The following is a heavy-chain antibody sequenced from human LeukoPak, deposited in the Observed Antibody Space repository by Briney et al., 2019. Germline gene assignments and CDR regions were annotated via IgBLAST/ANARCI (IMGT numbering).Heavy chain of an antibody. CDR2: ISGSGSSI. Sequence: GGSLRLFCAASGVTFRHYAMTWVRQAPGKGLEGVSHISGSGSSIYYGDSVRGRFTISRDNSKNTLYLQMNSLRAEDTAVYYCAKHSVSCGGVSCLYIDYWGQGTLVTVSS. J-gene: IGHJ4*02. CDR1: GVTFRHYA. D-gene: IGHD2-2*01. V-gene: IGHV3-23*01. CDR3: AKHSVSCGGVSCLYIDY.